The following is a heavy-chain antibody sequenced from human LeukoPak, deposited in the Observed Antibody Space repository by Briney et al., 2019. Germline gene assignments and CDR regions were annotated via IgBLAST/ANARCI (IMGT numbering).Heavy chain of an antibody. Sequence: GASVKVSCEASGYTFTSYYMHWVRQAPGQGLEWMGIINPSGGSTSYAQKFQGRVTMTRDTSTSTVYMELSSLRSEDTAVYYCARDPPAAADFDYWGQGTLVTVSS. V-gene: IGHV1-46*01. CDR3: ARDPPAAADFDY. J-gene: IGHJ4*02. CDR2: INPSGGST. D-gene: IGHD6-13*01. CDR1: GYTFTSYY.